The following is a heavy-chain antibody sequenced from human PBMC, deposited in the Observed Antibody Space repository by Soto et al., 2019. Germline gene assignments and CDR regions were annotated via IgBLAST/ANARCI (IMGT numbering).Heavy chain of an antibody. J-gene: IGHJ6*02. CDR2: ISYDGSNK. CDR1: GFTFSSCG. CDR3: AKSGDILTYYYYGMNV. D-gene: IGHD3-9*01. Sequence: PGGSLRLSCAASGFTFSSCGMHWVRQAPGKGLEWVAVISYDGSNKYYADSVKGRFTISRDNSKNTLYLQMNSLRAEDTAVYYCAKSGDILTYYYYGMNVWGQGTTVTVSS. V-gene: IGHV3-30*18.